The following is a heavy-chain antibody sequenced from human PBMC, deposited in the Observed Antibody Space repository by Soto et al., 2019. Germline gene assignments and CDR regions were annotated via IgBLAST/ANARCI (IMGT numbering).Heavy chain of an antibody. J-gene: IGHJ4*02. V-gene: IGHV1-3*05. CDR2: INAGNGKT. Sequence: QVQLVQSGAEEKKPGASVKVSCKASGYTFTSYAMHWVRQAPGQRLEWMGWINAGNGKTKYSQKFQGRVTITRDTSASTAYMELSSLRSEDTAVYYCARGGPPIDYGGQGTLVTVSS. CDR1: GYTFTSYA. D-gene: IGHD3-10*01. CDR3: ARGGPPIDY.